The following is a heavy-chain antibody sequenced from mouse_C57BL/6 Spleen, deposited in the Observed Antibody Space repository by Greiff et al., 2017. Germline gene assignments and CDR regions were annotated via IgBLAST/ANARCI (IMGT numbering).Heavy chain of an antibody. Sequence: EVKLVESGGGLVKPGGSLKLSCEASGFTFSSYAMPWVRQTPDKRLEWVATISAGGSYTYYPDNVKGRFTISRDKAKNNLYLQMSNLKSEDTAMYYCARDRAVVAPDAMDYWGQGTSVTVSS. CDR3: ARDRAVVAPDAMDY. V-gene: IGHV5-4*01. D-gene: IGHD1-1*01. J-gene: IGHJ4*01. CDR2: ISAGGSYT. CDR1: GFTFSSYA.